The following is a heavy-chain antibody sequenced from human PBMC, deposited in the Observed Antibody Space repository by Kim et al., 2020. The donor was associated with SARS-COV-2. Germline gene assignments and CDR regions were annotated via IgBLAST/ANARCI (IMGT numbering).Heavy chain of an antibody. CDR3: ARDLRWFGELSS. CDR1: GFTFSDYY. D-gene: IGHD3-10*01. V-gene: IGHV3-11*06. J-gene: IGHJ4*02. CDR2: ISSSSSYT. Sequence: GGSLRLSCAASGFTFSDYYMSWIRQAPGKGLEWVSYISSSSSYTNYADSVKGRFTISRDNAKNSLYLQMNSLRAEDTAVYYCARDLRWFGELSSWGQGTLVTVSS.